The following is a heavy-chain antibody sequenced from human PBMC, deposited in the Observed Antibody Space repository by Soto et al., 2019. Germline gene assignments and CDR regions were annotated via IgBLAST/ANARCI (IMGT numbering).Heavy chain of an antibody. CDR2: IYPGDSDT. D-gene: IGHD6-13*01. Sequence: AGESLKISCKGSGYSFTSYWIGWVRQMPGKGLEWMGIIYPGDSDTRYSPSFQGQVTISADKSISTAYLQWSSLKASDTAMYYCARRRVRYSSSWYVRDYFDCWGQGTLVTVSS. CDR1: GYSFTSYW. J-gene: IGHJ4*02. CDR3: ARRRVRYSSSWYVRDYFDC. V-gene: IGHV5-51*01.